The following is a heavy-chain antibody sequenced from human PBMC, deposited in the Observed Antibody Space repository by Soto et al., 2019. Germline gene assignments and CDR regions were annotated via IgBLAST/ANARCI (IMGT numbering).Heavy chain of an antibody. J-gene: IGHJ4*02. D-gene: IGHD6-19*01. Sequence: GESLKISCAASGFTVSSNYMSWVRQAPGKGLEWVSVIYSGGSTYYADSVKGRFTISRHNSKNTLYLQMNSLRAEDTAVYYCARNLPSGWSFDYWGQGTLVTVSS. V-gene: IGHV3-53*04. CDR2: IYSGGST. CDR3: ARNLPSGWSFDY. CDR1: GFTVSSNY.